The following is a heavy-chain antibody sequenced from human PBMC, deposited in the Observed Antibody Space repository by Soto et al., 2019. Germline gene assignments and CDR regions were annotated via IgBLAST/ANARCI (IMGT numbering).Heavy chain of an antibody. D-gene: IGHD2-21*02. CDR3: ARSIVVVTALDY. V-gene: IGHV1-3*01. CDR1: GYSFTSYA. CDR2: INAGNGNT. J-gene: IGHJ4*02. Sequence: QVQLVQSGAEVKKPGASVKVSCKASGYSFTSYAMNWVRHAPGQRLEWMGWINAGNGNTKYSQKFQGRVTITRDTAASTAYMELSSLRSEDTAVYYCARSIVVVTALDYWGQGTLVTVSS.